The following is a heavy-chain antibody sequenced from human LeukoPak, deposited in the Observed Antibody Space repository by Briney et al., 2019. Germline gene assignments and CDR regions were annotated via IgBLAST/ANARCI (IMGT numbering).Heavy chain of an antibody. V-gene: IGHV3-66*01. D-gene: IGHD4-17*01. CDR1: GFTVSTNY. Sequence: GGSLRLSCAASGFTVSTNYMSWIRQAPGKGLEWVSLIYSGGGTYYADSVKGRFTISRDNSRNTLSLQMNSLRVDDTAVYYCARGFRSVTTWGYFDYWGQGALVTVSS. CDR3: ARGFRSVTTWGYFDY. J-gene: IGHJ4*02. CDR2: IYSGGGT.